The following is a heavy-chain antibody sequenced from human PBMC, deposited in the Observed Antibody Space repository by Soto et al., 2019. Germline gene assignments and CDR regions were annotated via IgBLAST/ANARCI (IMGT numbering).Heavy chain of an antibody. CDR3: TTPAGGSYYYYYGMDV. Sequence: GGSLRLSCAASGFTFSNAWMSWVRQAPGKWLEWVGRIKSKTDGGTTDYAAPVKGRFTISRDDSKNTLYLQMNSLKTEDTAVYYCTTPAGGSYYYYYGMDVWGQGXTVTVYS. CDR2: IKSKTDGGTT. CDR1: GFTFSNAW. J-gene: IGHJ6*02. V-gene: IGHV3-15*01. D-gene: IGHD1-26*01.